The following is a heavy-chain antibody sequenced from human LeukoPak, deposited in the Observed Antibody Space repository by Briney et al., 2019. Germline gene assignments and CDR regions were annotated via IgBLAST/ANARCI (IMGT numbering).Heavy chain of an antibody. CDR3: ARGGYSTLAY. CDR2: ISYDGSNK. D-gene: IGHD5-18*01. V-gene: IGHV3-30*03. Sequence: PGGSLRLSCAASGFTFSSYGMHWVRQAPGKGLEWVAVISYDGSNKYYADSVKGRFTISRDNSKNTLYLQMNSLRAEDTAVYYCARGGYSTLAYWGQGTLVTVSS. J-gene: IGHJ4*02. CDR1: GFTFSSYG.